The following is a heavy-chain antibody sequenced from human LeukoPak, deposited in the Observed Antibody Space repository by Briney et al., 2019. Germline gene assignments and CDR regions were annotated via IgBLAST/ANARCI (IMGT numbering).Heavy chain of an antibody. J-gene: IGHJ4*02. D-gene: IGHD1-26*01. CDR1: GFTFSPFA. CDR2: FGGAGRGST. V-gene: IGHV3-23*01. Sequence: GGSLRLSCAASGFTFSPFAMSWVRQAPGQGLEWVSSFGGAGRGSTYHADSVKGRFTISRDDSKNTLYLQMNSLRVGDTAVYRCAKARGATVNDPVDSWGQGTLVTVSS. CDR3: AKARGATVNDPVDS.